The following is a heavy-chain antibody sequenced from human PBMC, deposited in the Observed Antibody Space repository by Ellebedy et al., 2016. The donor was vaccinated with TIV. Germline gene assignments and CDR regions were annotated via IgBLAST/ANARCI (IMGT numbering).Heavy chain of an antibody. CDR3: ARGRSPFGY. Sequence: SETLSLXXAVYGGSFSDYFWAWIRQPPGRGLEWIGEINRRGRTNYNPSLKSRITILVDTSKNQFSLNLSSVTAADTAMYYCARGRSPFGYWGQGTLVTVSS. J-gene: IGHJ4*02. CDR1: GGSFSDYF. CDR2: INRRGRT. V-gene: IGHV4-34*01.